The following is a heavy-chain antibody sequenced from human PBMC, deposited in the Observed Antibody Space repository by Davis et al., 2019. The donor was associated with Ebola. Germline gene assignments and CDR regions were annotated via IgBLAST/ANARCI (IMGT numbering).Heavy chain of an antibody. D-gene: IGHD6-19*01. CDR2: ISQSGST. Sequence: MPSETLSLTCAVSGDSISSSNWWSWVRQPPGKGLEWIGEISQSGSTNYNPSLKSRVTISVDKSKNQFSLKLSSVTAADTAVYYCVLWLVPYFDYWGQGTLVTVSS. CDR3: VLWLVPYFDY. J-gene: IGHJ4*02. CDR1: GDSISSSNW. V-gene: IGHV4-4*02.